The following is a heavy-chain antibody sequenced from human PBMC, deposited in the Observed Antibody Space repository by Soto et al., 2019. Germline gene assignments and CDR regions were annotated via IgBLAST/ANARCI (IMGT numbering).Heavy chain of an antibody. CDR1: GGSFSGYY. CDR2: INHSGST. V-gene: IGHV4-34*01. J-gene: IGHJ6*02. Sequence: SETLSLTCAVYGGSFSGYYWSWIRQPPGRGLEWIGEINHSGSTNYNPSLKSRVTISVDTSKNQFSLKLSSVTAADTAVYYCARVPYYDFWSGYYGYYYYGMDVWGQGTTVTVSS. D-gene: IGHD3-3*01. CDR3: ARVPYYDFWSGYYGYYYYGMDV.